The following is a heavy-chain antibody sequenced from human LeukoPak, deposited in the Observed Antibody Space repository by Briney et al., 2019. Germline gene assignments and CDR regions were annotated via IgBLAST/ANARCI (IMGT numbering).Heavy chain of an antibody. Sequence: GGSLRLSCAASGFPFRSYCVHWVRRAPGKGLEWVSAVSRFGGETYYAHSAKGRFTISRDNSNNTVYLQMNSLRVEDTALYYCVKHVGSRWSNNRFDPWGQGTLVTVS. CDR1: GFPFRSYC. CDR3: VKHVGSRWSNNRFDP. D-gene: IGHD6-13*01. V-gene: IGHV3-23*01. J-gene: IGHJ5*02. CDR2: VSRFGGET.